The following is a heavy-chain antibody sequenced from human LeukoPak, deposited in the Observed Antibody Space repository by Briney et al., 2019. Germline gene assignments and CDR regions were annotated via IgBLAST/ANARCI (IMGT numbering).Heavy chain of an antibody. CDR2: IYTSGST. D-gene: IGHD5-18*01. CDR1: GGSISSYY. Sequence: SETLSLTCTVSGGSISSYYWSWIRQPAGKGLEWIGRIYTSGSTNYNPSLKSRVTMSVDTSKNQFSLKLSSVTAADTAVYYCASLPRGYSYGYGDAFDIWGQGTLVIVSS. V-gene: IGHV4-4*07. J-gene: IGHJ3*02. CDR3: ASLPRGYSYGYGDAFDI.